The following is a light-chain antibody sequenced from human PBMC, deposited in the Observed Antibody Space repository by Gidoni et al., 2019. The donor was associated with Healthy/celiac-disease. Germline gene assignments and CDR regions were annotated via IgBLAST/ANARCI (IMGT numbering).Light chain of an antibody. CDR2: WAS. Sequence: DLVMTKSPDSLAVSLGERARINCKSSQSVLYSSDNKNYLAWYQQQPRQPPKLLIYWASTRGSGVPDRFSGSGSGTDFTLTISSLQAEDVAVYYCQQHYDTPFTFGPGTKVDIK. J-gene: IGKJ3*01. V-gene: IGKV4-1*01. CDR3: QQHYDTPFT. CDR1: QSVLYSSDNKNY.